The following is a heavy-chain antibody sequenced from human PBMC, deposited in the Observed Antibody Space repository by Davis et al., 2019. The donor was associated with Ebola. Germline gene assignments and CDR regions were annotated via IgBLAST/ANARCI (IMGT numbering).Heavy chain of an antibody. CDR3: ARSSLYCSGGSCYSGGAIGYFDY. V-gene: IGHV1-69*04. Sequence: SVKVSCKASGGTFSSYAISWVRQAPGQGLEWMGRIIPILGIANYAQKFQGRVTITADKSTSTAYMELSSLRSEDTAVYYCARSSLYCSGGSCYSGGAIGYFDYWGQGTLVTVSS. CDR2: IIPILGIA. CDR1: GGTFSSYA. J-gene: IGHJ4*02. D-gene: IGHD2-15*01.